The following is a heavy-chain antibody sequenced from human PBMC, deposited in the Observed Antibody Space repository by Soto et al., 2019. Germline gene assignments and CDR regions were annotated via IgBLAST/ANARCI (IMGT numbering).Heavy chain of an antibody. D-gene: IGHD3-10*01. J-gene: IGHJ4*02. CDR1: GFSFSSYG. CDR2: TSHDGSKK. CDR3: AKDEGSGSYYVTGDY. V-gene: IGHV3-30*18. Sequence: GGSLRLSCAASGFSFSSYGMHWVRQAPGKGLEWVAATSHDGSKKYYADSVKGRFTISRDNSKNTLYLQMNSLRAEDTAAYYCAKDEGSGSYYVTGDYWGQGTLVTVSS.